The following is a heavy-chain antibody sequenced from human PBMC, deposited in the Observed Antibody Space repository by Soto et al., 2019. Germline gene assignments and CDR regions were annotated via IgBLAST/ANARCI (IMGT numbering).Heavy chain of an antibody. CDR3: ARSPLSYDYVRQTWRQVGDSFDV. CDR1: NSSLGAFH. CDR2: LIHGGST. D-gene: IGHD3-10*02. J-gene: IGHJ3*01. V-gene: IGHV4-34*12. Sequence: SETLSLTCAIYNSSLGAFHWTWIRQPPGKGLEWIGELIHGGSTNYNPSLKSRVTFSLDTSKSQFSLHVMSVTAADTAVYYCARSPLSYDYVRQTWRQVGDSFDVWGRGTSVTVSS.